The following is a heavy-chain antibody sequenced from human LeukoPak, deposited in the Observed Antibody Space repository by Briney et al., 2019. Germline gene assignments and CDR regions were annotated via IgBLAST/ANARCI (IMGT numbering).Heavy chain of an antibody. D-gene: IGHD3-9*01. CDR1: GGSISSSSYY. V-gene: IGHV4-39*01. Sequence: SETLSLTCTVSGGSISSSSYYWGWIRQPPGKGLEWIGSIYYSGSTYYNPSLKSRVTISVDTSKNQFSLKLSSVTAADTAVYYRARSLRYLYGMDVWGQGTTVAVSS. CDR2: IYYSGST. J-gene: IGHJ6*02. CDR3: ARSLRYLYGMDV.